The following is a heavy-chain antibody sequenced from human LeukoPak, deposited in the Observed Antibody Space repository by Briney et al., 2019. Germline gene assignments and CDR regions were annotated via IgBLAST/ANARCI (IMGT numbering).Heavy chain of an antibody. V-gene: IGHV1-18*01. CDR3: AREPRYSSGWYEESYYYYYMDV. CDR2: ISAYNGKT. D-gene: IGHD6-19*01. J-gene: IGHJ6*03. Sequence: GASVKVSCKASGYTFTSYGISWVRQAPGQGLEWMGWISAYNGKTNYAQKLQGRVTMTTDTSTSTAYMELRSLRPDDTAVYYCAREPRYSSGWYEESYYYYYMDVWGKGTTVTVSS. CDR1: GYTFTSYG.